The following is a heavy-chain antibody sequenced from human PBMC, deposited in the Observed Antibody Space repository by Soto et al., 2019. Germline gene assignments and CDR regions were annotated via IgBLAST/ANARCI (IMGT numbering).Heavy chain of an antibody. CDR1: GFNVGAFA. CDR3: ARDPSEGRVGNWFES. Sequence: GGSLRLSCAASGFNVGAFAVNWVRQAPGKGLEWVASISSSTSYVYYADSVKGRFSTSRDNAKNILYLEMYALRTEDTAVYYCARDPSEGRVGNWFESWGQGTLVTVSS. J-gene: IGHJ5*01. CDR2: ISSSTSYV. D-gene: IGHD2-2*01. V-gene: IGHV3-21*06.